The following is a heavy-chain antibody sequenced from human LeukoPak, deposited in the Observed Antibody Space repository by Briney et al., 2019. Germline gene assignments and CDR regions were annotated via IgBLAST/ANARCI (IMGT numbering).Heavy chain of an antibody. Sequence: AETLSLTCTVSGGSISSYYWSWIREPPGRGLEWIGYICYSGSTIYTPSLKSRVTISIDASKNQFSLKLSSVTAADTAVYYCASTNIAAAGNWFDPWGQGTLVTLSS. CDR1: GGSISSYY. CDR2: ICYSGST. V-gene: IGHV4-59*08. CDR3: ASTNIAAAGNWFDP. J-gene: IGHJ5*02. D-gene: IGHD6-13*01.